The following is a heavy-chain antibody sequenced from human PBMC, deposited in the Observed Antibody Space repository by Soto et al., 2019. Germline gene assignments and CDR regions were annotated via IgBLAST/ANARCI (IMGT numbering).Heavy chain of an antibody. D-gene: IGHD6-19*01. Sequence: GASLRLSCAASGFTFSSYAMHWDRQAPGKGLEWVAVISYDGSNKYYADSVKGRFTISRDNSKNTLYLQMNSLRAEDTAVYYCARGYSSGWPRYYYYGMDVWGQGTTVTVSS. V-gene: IGHV3-30-3*01. CDR1: GFTFSSYA. CDR2: ISYDGSNK. CDR3: ARGYSSGWPRYYYYGMDV. J-gene: IGHJ6*02.